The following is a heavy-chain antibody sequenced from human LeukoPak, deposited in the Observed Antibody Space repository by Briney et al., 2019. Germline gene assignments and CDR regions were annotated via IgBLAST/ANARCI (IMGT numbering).Heavy chain of an antibody. CDR3: AGAGYSSSLDVGGY. V-gene: IGHV3-66*01. D-gene: IGHD6-13*01. CDR1: GFTVSSNY. CDR2: IYSGGST. J-gene: IGHJ4*02. Sequence: GGSLRLSCAASGFTVSSNYMSWVRQAPGKGLEWVSVIYSGGSTYYADSVKGRFTISRDNSKNTLYLQMNSLRAEDTAVYYCAGAGYSSSLDVGGYWGQVTLVTVSS.